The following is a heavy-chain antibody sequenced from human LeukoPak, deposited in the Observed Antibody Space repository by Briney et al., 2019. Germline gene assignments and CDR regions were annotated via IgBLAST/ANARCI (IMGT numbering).Heavy chain of an antibody. D-gene: IGHD1-1*01. J-gene: IGHJ2*01. CDR1: GFTFSSYD. V-gene: IGHV3-13*01. CDR2: IGTAGDT. Sequence: PGGSLRLSCAASGFTFSSYDMHWVRQATGKGLEWVSGIGTAGDTYYPGSVKGRFTISRENAKNSLYLQMNSLRAGDTAVYYCVRVGRYNWSNWYFDLWGRGTLVTVSS. CDR3: VRVGRYNWSNWYFDL.